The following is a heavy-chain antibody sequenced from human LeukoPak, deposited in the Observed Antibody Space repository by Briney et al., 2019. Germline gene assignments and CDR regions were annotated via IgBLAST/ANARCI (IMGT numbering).Heavy chain of an antibody. D-gene: IGHD4-23*01. V-gene: IGHV3-64*01. CDR1: GFTFSDYT. Sequence: PGGSLRLSCVASGFTFSDYTMHWVRQALEKGLEYVSAISSYGDNTYYANSVKDRFTISRDNSKNTLYLQMGSLRADDMAVYYCARATNSYGGNSDYWGQGTLVTVSS. CDR2: ISSYGDNT. CDR3: ARATNSYGGNSDY. J-gene: IGHJ4*02.